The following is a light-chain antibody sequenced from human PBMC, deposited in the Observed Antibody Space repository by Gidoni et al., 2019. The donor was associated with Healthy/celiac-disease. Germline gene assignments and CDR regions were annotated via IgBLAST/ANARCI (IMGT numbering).Light chain of an antibody. CDR2: EVS. CDR1: SSDVGSYNL. V-gene: IGLV2-23*02. CDR3: CSYAGSSTPV. J-gene: IGLJ3*02. Sequence: QSALTQPASVSWSTGQSITISCTGTSSDVGSYNLVAWYQQHPGKAPKLMIYEVSQRPSGVSNRFSGPKSGNTASLTISGLQAEDEADYYCCSYAGSSTPVFGGGTKLTVL.